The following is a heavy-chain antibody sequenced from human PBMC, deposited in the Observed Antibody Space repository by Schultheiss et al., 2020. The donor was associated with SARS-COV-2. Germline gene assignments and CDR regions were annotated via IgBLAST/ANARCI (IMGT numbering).Heavy chain of an antibody. Sequence: SETLSLTCTVSGGSIISGGYYWSWIRQHPGKGLEWIGYIYYSGSTYYNPSLKSRVTISVDTSKNQFSLKLSSVTAADTAVYYCARDRYYDFWSGYYSDYYYGMDVWGQGTTVTVSS. CDR3: ARDRYYDFWSGYYSDYYYGMDV. V-gene: IGHV4-31*03. CDR1: GGSIISGGYY. J-gene: IGHJ6*02. D-gene: IGHD3-3*01. CDR2: IYYSGST.